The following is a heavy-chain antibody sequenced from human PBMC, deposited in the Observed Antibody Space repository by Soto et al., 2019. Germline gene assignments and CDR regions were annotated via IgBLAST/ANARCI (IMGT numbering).Heavy chain of an antibody. CDR2: IYYSGST. CDR1: GGSISSYY. J-gene: IGHJ4*02. D-gene: IGHD1-26*01. CDR3: ARSYSGSYYYLDY. Sequence: SETLSLTCTVSGGSISSYYWSWIRQPPGKGLEWIGYIYYSGSTNYNPSLKSRVTISVDTSKNQFSLKLSSVTAADTAVYYCARSYSGSYYYLDYWGQGTLVTVSS. V-gene: IGHV4-59*01.